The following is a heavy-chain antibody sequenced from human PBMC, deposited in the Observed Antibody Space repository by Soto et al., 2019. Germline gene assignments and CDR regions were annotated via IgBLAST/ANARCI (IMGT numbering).Heavy chain of an antibody. CDR3: ARGHHNYGSGSYYRPTYNWFDP. CDR2: IYYSGST. J-gene: IGHJ5*02. CDR1: GGSISSGGCY. V-gene: IGHV4-31*03. D-gene: IGHD3-10*01. Sequence: LSLTCTVSGGSISSGGCYWSWTRQHPGKGLEWIGYIYYSGSTYYNPSLKSRVTISVDTSKNQFSLKLSSVTAADTAVYYCARGHHNYGSGSYYRPTYNWFDPWGQGTLVTVSS.